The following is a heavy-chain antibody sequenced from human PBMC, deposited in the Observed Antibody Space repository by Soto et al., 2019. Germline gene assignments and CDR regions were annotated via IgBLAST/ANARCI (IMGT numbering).Heavy chain of an antibody. Sequence: GGSLRLSCAASGFSFSYYGMHWVRQAPGKGLDWVALILSDGRNEYYADSVKGRFTISRDNSKNTVYLQMNSLRDDDTGVYYCGKDCGDGKNPIDSWGRGTLVTVSS. V-gene: IGHV3-30*02. D-gene: IGHD2-21*01. J-gene: IGHJ4*02. CDR3: GKDCGDGKNPIDS. CDR2: ILSDGRNE. CDR1: GFSFSYYG.